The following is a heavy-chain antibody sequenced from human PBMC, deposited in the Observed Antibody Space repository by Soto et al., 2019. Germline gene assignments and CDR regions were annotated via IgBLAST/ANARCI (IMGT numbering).Heavy chain of an antibody. CDR2: LYYSGST. J-gene: IGHJ2*01. CDR1: GGSISSSSYY. CDR3: GRHYDDSCGYGGHTKGYFDL. D-gene: IGHD3-22*01. V-gene: IGHV4-39*01. Sequence: QLQLQESGPGLVKPSETLSLTCTVSGGSISSSSYYWGWIRQPPGKGLEWIGSLYYSGSTYYNPSLKRRVTISVNPSKNQFSLKLSSGTGADTAVYYCGRHYDDSCGYGGHTKGYFDLWGRGTLVTVSS.